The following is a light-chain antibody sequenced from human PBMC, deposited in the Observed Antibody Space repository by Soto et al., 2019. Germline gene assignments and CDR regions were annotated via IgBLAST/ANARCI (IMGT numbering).Light chain of an antibody. Sequence: EIVMTQSPATLSVSPGERATLSCRASQSVSSNLAWYQQKVGQAPRVLIYDASTRATGIPGRFSGSGSGTECTLTISSLQSEDVAVYYCQQYNNWPETFGQGTKVEIK. V-gene: IGKV3-15*01. CDR3: QQYNNWPET. J-gene: IGKJ1*01. CDR2: DAS. CDR1: QSVSSN.